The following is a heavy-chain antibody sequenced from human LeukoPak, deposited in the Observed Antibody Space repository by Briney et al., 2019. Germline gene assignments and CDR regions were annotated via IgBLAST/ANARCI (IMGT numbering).Heavy chain of an antibody. CDR3: ARSLPASRRYFDN. Sequence: GGSLTLSCAASGFTVSDDYLAWVRQAPGTGLEWVSVIYGGGATYYADSVKGRFTISRDGSKNMLFLQMTNWSPEDGAVYYWARSLPASRRYFDNGGQGTPVTVSS. CDR2: IYGGGAT. V-gene: IGHV3-53*01. CDR1: GFTVSDDY. D-gene: IGHD2-15*01. J-gene: IGHJ4*02.